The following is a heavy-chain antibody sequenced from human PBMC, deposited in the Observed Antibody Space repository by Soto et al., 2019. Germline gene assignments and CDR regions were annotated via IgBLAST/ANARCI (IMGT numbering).Heavy chain of an antibody. CDR2: IYHSGTT. J-gene: IGHJ4*02. CDR3: ARGSGSSYGWYSDY. Sequence: QVQLQESGPGLVKPSGTLSLTCAVSGGSISSNNWWSWVRQPPGKGLEWIGEIYHSGTTNYNPSVESRVTISVDKSKNHVSLEVSSVAAADTAVYYCARGSGSSYGWYSDYWCQGTLVTVSS. V-gene: IGHV4-4*02. CDR1: GGSISSNNW. D-gene: IGHD1-26*01.